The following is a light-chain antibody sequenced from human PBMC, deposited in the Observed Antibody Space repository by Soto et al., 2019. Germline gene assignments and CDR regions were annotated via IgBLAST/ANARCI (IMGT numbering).Light chain of an antibody. V-gene: IGKV2-30*01. CDR2: KVS. Sequence: DVVMTQSPVSLPVTLGQPASISCRSSESLVYSDGITYLSWFQQRPGHSPRRLIYKVSDRDSGGPDRFRVIGSGTDFSLKISRVEAEDVGVYYCMQGTHWLRTFCQWTKVEIK. CDR3: MQGTHWLRT. J-gene: IGKJ1*01. CDR1: ESLVYSDGITY.